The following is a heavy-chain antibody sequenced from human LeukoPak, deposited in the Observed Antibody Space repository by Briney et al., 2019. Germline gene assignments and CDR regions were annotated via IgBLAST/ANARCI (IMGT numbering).Heavy chain of an antibody. D-gene: IGHD6-13*01. CDR1: GFIFRNYY. CDR3: ARRSAAAGIDAFDI. V-gene: IGHV3-13*01. Sequence: GGSLRLSCSASGFIFRNYYMHWVRQPTGKGLEWVSAVGTGGDTYYAGSVKGRFTVVRENAKNTLCLQMNSLRAGDTAMYYCARRSAAAGIDAFDIWGQGTMVTVSS. CDR2: VGTGGDT. J-gene: IGHJ3*02.